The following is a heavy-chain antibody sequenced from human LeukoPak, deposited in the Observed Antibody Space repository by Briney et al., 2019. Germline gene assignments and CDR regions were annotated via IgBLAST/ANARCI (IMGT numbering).Heavy chain of an antibody. CDR1: GGTFSSYA. Sequence: SVKVSCKASGGTFSSYAISWVRQAPGQGLEWMGGIIPIFGTANYAQKFQGRVTITTDESTSTAYMELSSLRSEDTAVYYCARDVAYCSSTSCHYYFDYWGQGTLVTVSS. J-gene: IGHJ4*02. CDR3: ARDVAYCSSTSCHYYFDY. CDR2: IIPIFGTA. V-gene: IGHV1-69*05. D-gene: IGHD2-2*01.